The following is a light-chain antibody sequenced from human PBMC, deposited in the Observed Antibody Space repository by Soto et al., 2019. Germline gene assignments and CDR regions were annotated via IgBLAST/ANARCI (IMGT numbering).Light chain of an antibody. CDR1: SSDVGGYSR. CDR2: EVS. Sequence: QSALTQPASVSGSPGQSITISCTGTSSDVGGYSRVSWYQRHPGKAPKLMIYEVSDRPSGVSNRFSGSKSGNTASLTISGLQAEDEADYYCNSYTSSNTRVFGTGTKVTVL. V-gene: IGLV2-14*01. CDR3: NSYTSSNTRV. J-gene: IGLJ1*01.